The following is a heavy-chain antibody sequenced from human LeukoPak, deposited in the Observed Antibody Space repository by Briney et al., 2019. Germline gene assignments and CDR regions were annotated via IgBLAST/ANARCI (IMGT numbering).Heavy chain of an antibody. V-gene: IGHV4-39*07. CDR2: IYYSGST. CDR3: ARPTRGYFDT. Sequence: PSETLSLTCTVSGGSISSSSYYWGWIRQPPGKGLEWIGSIYYSGSTYYNPSLKSRVTISVDTSKNQFSLKLSSVTAADTAVYYCARPTRGYFDTWGQGTLVTVSS. J-gene: IGHJ5*02. D-gene: IGHD2-15*01. CDR1: GGSISSSSYY.